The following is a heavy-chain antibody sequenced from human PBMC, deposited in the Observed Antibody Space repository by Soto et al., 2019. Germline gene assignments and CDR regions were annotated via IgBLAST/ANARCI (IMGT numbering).Heavy chain of an antibody. D-gene: IGHD3-22*01. Sequence: EVQLLESGGGLVQPGGSLRLSCAASGFIFSSYAMSWVRQVPGKGLEWVSSISGNGVKTYYADSVKGRFTISRDNSKNTLNLEKNNLGVENTAVYYGASAYGITMVIVVISPFDYWGQGSLVTVSS. CDR1: GFIFSSYA. J-gene: IGHJ4*02. CDR3: ASAYGITMVIVVISPFDY. V-gene: IGHV3-23*01. CDR2: ISGNGVKT.